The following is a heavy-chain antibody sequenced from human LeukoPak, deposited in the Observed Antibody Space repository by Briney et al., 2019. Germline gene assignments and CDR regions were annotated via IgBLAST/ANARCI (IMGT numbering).Heavy chain of an antibody. D-gene: IGHD6-13*01. J-gene: IGHJ4*02. Sequence: GGSLRLSCAASGFTFSNAWMSWVRQAPGKGLEWVGRIKSKTDGGTTDHAAPVKGRFTISRDDSKNTLYLQMNSLKTEDTAVYYCTTGYSSSWYRITENDYWGQGTLVTVSS. V-gene: IGHV3-15*01. CDR3: TTGYSSSWYRITENDY. CDR1: GFTFSNAW. CDR2: IKSKTDGGTT.